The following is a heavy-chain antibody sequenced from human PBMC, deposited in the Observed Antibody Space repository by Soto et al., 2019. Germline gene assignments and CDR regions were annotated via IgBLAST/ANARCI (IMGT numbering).Heavy chain of an antibody. D-gene: IGHD6-13*01. J-gene: IGHJ2*01. CDR1: GGTFSSYA. CDR3: ARGREIAAAGLYWYFDL. V-gene: IGHV1-69*05. CDR2: IIPIYGTT. Sequence: QVQLVQSGAEVKKPGSSVKVSCKTSGGTFSSYAISWVRQAPGQGLEWMGGIIPIYGTTNYAQKFQGRVTXTXXQSTSTAYMELATLRSEDTAVYYCARGREIAAAGLYWYFDLWGRGTLVTVSS.